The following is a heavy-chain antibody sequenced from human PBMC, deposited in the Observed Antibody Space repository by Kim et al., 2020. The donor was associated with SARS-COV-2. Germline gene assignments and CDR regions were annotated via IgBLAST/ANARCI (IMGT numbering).Heavy chain of an antibody. Sequence: SVKVSCKASGGTFSSYAISWVRQAPGQGLEWMGGIIPIFGTANYAQKFQGRVTITADESTSTAYMELSSLRSEDTAVYYCARDARSRRPLWFTSYFDYWGQGTLVTVSS. J-gene: IGHJ4*02. CDR2: IIPIFGTA. V-gene: IGHV1-69*13. D-gene: IGHD3-10*01. CDR1: GGTFSSYA. CDR3: ARDARSRRPLWFTSYFDY.